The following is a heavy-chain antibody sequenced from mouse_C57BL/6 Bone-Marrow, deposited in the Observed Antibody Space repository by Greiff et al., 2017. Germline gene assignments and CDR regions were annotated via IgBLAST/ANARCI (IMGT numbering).Heavy chain of an antibody. Sequence: EVQRVESGGDLVKPGGSLKLSCAASGFTFSSYGMSWVRPTPDKRLEWVATISSGGSYTYYPDSVKGRFTISRDNAKNTLDLQMSSLKSEDTAMYYCARHCYGSSFDYWGQGTTLTVSS. V-gene: IGHV5-6*01. D-gene: IGHD1-1*01. CDR3: ARHCYGSSFDY. J-gene: IGHJ2*01. CDR1: GFTFSSYG. CDR2: ISSGGSYT.